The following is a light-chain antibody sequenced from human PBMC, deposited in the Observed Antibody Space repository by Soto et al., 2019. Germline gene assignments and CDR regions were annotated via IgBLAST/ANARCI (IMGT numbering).Light chain of an antibody. CDR1: ISNIVGNS. V-gene: IGLV1-51*01. CDR3: GSWDSSLSAYV. Sequence: QSVLTQARSVSEAPGQKFAISCSGSISNIVGNSVSWYQQLPGTAPKLLIYDDNKRPSGIPDRFSGSKSGTSATLGITGFQTGDEADYYCGSWDSSLSAYVFGTGTKATV. CDR2: DDN. J-gene: IGLJ1*01.